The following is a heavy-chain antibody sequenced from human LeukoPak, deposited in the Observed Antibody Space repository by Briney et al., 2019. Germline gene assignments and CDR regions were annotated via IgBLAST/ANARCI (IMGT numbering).Heavy chain of an antibody. J-gene: IGHJ4*02. CDR2: VVGSGSST. Sequence: GGSLRLSCAASGFTFSNYAMSWVRQAPGKGLECVSAVVGSGSSTYYADSVTGRFTISRDNSRNTLYLQMNSLRAEDMAVYYCARGGPNWPFDYWGQGTLVTVSS. CDR1: GFTFSNYA. V-gene: IGHV3-23*01. D-gene: IGHD7-27*01. CDR3: ARGGPNWPFDY.